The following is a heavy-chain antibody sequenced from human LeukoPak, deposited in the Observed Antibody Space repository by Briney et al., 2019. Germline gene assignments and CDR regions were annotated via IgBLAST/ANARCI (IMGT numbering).Heavy chain of an antibody. Sequence: GESLKISCEGSGYLFTSYWIGWVRQMPGKGLEWMGIIYPGDSDTRYSPSFQGQVTISADKSISTAYLQWSSLKTSDTAMYYCARAYYYDSSGYYGDYWGQGTLVTVSS. D-gene: IGHD3-22*01. V-gene: IGHV5-51*01. CDR2: IYPGDSDT. CDR1: GYLFTSYW. CDR3: ARAYYYDSSGYYGDY. J-gene: IGHJ4*02.